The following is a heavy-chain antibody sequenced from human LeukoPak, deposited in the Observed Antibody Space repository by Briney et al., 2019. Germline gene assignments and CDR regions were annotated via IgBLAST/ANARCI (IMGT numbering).Heavy chain of an antibody. J-gene: IGHJ5*02. CDR1: GGSFSGYY. D-gene: IGHD6-19*01. CDR3: ARGRYSSGWYIARWFDP. V-gene: IGHV4-34*01. CDR2: INHSGST. Sequence: SETLSLTCAVYGGSFSGYYWSWIRQPPGKGLEWIGEINHSGSTNYNPSLKSRVTISVDTSKNQFSLKLSSVTAADTAVYYCARGRYSSGWYIARWFDPWGQGTLVTVSP.